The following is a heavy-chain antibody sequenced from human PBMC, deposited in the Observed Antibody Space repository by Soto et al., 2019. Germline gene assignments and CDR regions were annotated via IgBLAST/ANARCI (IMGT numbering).Heavy chain of an antibody. CDR2: ISGSGGST. CDR3: AKERYDILTGYYQESCFFDY. V-gene: IGHV3-23*01. J-gene: IGHJ4*02. Sequence: GGSLRLSCAASGFTFSSYAMSWVRQAPGKGLEWVSAISGSGGSTYYADSVKGRFTISRDNSKNTLYLQMNSLRAEDTAVYYCAKERYDILTGYYQESCFFDYWGQGTLVTVSS. D-gene: IGHD3-9*01. CDR1: GFTFSSYA.